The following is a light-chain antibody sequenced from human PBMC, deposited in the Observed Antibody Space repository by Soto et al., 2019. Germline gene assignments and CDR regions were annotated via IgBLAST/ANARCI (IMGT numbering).Light chain of an antibody. J-gene: IGKJ2*01. Sequence: DIVLTQSPATLFLSPGERATLSCRASQSMSTYLAWYQQKSGQAPRLLIYDASNRATGIPARFSGSGSGTDFTLTISRLEPEDFAIYYCQQRSNWPYTFGQGTKLEIK. CDR1: QSMSTY. CDR2: DAS. V-gene: IGKV3-11*01. CDR3: QQRSNWPYT.